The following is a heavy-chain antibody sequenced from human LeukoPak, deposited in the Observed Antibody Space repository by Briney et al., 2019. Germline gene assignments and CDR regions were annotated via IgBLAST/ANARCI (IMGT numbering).Heavy chain of an antibody. J-gene: IGHJ4*02. V-gene: IGHV1-2*02. CDR2: INPNSGGT. Sequence: GASVKVSCKASGYTFTGYYMHWVRQAPGQGLEWMGWINPNSGGTNYAQKFQGRVTMTRNTSISTAYMELSSLRSEDTAVYYCAXXXXXXXXXYTAGVDYWGQGTLVTVSS. CDR3: AXXXXXXXXXYTAGVDY. CDR1: GYTFTGYY. D-gene: IGHD5-18*01.